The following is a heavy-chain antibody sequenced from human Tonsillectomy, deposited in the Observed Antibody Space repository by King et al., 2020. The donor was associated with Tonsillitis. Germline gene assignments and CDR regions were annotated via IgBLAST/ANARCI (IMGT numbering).Heavy chain of an antibody. D-gene: IGHD3-10*01. CDR1: GGSFTGYY. J-gene: IGHJ5*02. V-gene: IGHV4-34*01. CDR2: INHSGST. CDR3: ARVAYYYGSGSYVGWFDP. Sequence: VQLQQWGAGLLKPSETLSLTCTVYGGSFTGYYWTWIRQPPGKGLEWIGEINHSGSTNYNPSLKSRVTISGDTSNNQFFLKVISVTAADTAVYYCARVAYYYGSGSYVGWFDPWGQGTLVTVSS.